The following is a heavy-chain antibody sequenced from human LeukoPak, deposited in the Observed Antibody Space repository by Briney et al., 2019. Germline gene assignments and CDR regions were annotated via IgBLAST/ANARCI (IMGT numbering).Heavy chain of an antibody. CDR2: IYHSGST. CDR1: GYSISSGYY. J-gene: IGHJ5*02. Sequence: NPSETLSLTCTVSGYSISSGYYWGWIRQPPGKGLEWIGSIYHSGSTYYNPSLKSRVTISVDTSKNQFSLKLSSVTAADTAVYYCARARQNPYFEERRRGNWFDPWGQGTLVTVSS. V-gene: IGHV4-38-2*02. CDR3: ARARQNPYFEERRRGNWFDP. D-gene: IGHD3-9*01.